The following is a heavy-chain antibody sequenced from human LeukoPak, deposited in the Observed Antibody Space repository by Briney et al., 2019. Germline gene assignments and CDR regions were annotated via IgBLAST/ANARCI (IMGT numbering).Heavy chain of an antibody. Sequence: SGPALVKPTRTLTLTCTFSGFSLSTSGMCVSWIRQPPGKALEWLARIDWDDDKYYSTSLKTRLTISKDTSKNQVVLTMTNMDPVDTATYYCARIVATTGLYYFDYWGQGTLVTVSS. CDR1: GFSLSTSGMC. D-gene: IGHD5-12*01. CDR2: IDWDDDK. J-gene: IGHJ4*02. CDR3: ARIVATTGLYYFDY. V-gene: IGHV2-70*11.